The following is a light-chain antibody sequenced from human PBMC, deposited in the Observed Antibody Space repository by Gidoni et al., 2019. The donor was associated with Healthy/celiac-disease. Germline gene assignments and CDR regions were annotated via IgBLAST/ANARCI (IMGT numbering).Light chain of an antibody. CDR2: YAS. CDR1: QSVSSY. Sequence: EIVLTQSPATLSLSPGERATLSCRASQSVSSYLACYQQKPGQAPRLLIYYASNRATGIPARFSGSGSGTDFTLTISSLVPEDVAVYYCHQRSNWPMYTFGQGTKLEIK. J-gene: IGKJ2*01. V-gene: IGKV3-11*01. CDR3: HQRSNWPMYT.